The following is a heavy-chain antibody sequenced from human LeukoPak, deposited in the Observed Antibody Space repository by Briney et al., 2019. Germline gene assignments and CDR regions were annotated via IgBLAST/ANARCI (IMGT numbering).Heavy chain of an antibody. V-gene: IGHV1-46*01. CDR2: INPSGGST. Sequence: AASVKVSCKASGYTFTSYYMYWVRQAPGQGLEWMGIINPSGGSTSYAQKFQGRVTMTRDTSTSTVYMELSSLRSEDTAVYYCARDRASYDSSGPVDYWGQGTLVTVSS. D-gene: IGHD3-22*01. J-gene: IGHJ4*02. CDR3: ARDRASYDSSGPVDY. CDR1: GYTFTSYY.